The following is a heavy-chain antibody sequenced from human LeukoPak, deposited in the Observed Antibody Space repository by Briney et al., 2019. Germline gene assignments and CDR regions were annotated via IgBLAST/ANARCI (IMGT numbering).Heavy chain of an antibody. Sequence: PGGSLRLSCAASGFTFSSYAMSWVRQAPGKGLEWVAVISYDGSNKYYADSVKGRFTISRDNSKNTLYLQMNSLRAEDTAVYYCAKPHGPYSSSWFDYWGQGTLVTVSS. V-gene: IGHV3-30*18. CDR3: AKPHGPYSSSWFDY. CDR2: ISYDGSNK. J-gene: IGHJ4*02. CDR1: GFTFSSYA. D-gene: IGHD6-13*01.